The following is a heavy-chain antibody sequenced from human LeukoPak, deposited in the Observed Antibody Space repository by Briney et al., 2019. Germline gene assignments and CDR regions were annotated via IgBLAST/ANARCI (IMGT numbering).Heavy chain of an antibody. J-gene: IGHJ4*02. CDR1: GFIVSSNY. Sequence: QSGGSLRLSCAASGFIVSSNYMSWVRQAPGKGLEWVSIIYSGGYTKYADSVKGRFTISKDNSKNTVFLQMNSLRAEDTAVYYCARVGQQLAPDYWGQGTLVTVSS. V-gene: IGHV3-53*01. CDR3: ARVGQQLAPDY. D-gene: IGHD6-13*01. CDR2: IYSGGYT.